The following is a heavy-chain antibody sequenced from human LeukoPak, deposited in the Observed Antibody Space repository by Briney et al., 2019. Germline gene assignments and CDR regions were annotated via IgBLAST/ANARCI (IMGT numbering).Heavy chain of an antibody. CDR2: INPNSGGT. J-gene: IGHJ4*02. D-gene: IGHD6-13*01. Sequence: ASVKVSCKASGYTFTGYYMHWVRQAPGQGLEWMGWINPNSGGTNYAQKFQGRVTTTRDTSISTAYMELSRLRSDDTAVYYCARGFASSWYYFDYWGQGTLVTVSS. CDR3: ARGFASSWYYFDY. V-gene: IGHV1-2*02. CDR1: GYTFTGYY.